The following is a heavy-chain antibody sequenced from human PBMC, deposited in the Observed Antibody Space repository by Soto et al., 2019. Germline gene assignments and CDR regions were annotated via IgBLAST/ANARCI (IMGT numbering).Heavy chain of an antibody. CDR3: ARGDSSSFYYYYGMDV. Sequence: QVQLVQSGAEVKKPGASVKVSCKASGYTFTGYYMHWVRQSPGQGLEWMGWINPNSGGTNYAQKFQGWVTMPRDTSISTAYMEMSRLRSDDTAVYYCARGDSSSFYYYYGMDVWGQGTTVTVSS. V-gene: IGHV1-2*04. J-gene: IGHJ6*02. CDR1: GYTFTGYY. D-gene: IGHD6-6*01. CDR2: INPNSGGT.